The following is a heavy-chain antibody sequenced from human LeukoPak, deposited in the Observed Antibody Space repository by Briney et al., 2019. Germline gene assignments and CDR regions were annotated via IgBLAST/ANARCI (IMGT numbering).Heavy chain of an antibody. CDR2: ISGSGGST. D-gene: IGHD6-13*01. V-gene: IGHV3-23*01. CDR1: GFTFSNYA. CDR3: AKALAAAGTDY. Sequence: GGSLRLSCAASGFTFSNYAMTWVRQAPGKGLEWVAGISGSGGSTYYADSVKGRFTISRDNSKNTLYLQMNSLRAEDTAVYYCAKALAAAGTDYWGQGTLVTVSS. J-gene: IGHJ4*02.